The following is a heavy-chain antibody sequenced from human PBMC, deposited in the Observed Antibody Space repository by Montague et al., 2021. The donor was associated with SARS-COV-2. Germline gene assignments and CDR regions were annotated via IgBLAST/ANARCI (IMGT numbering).Heavy chain of an antibody. CDR3: ARGSYGSGSYHAFDI. D-gene: IGHD3-10*01. V-gene: IGHV4-39*01. Sequence: SETLSLTCTVSGDSFNSPKYYCAWIRQPPGKGLEWIGSSYYSGTTYDNPSLRSQVTMPVDTSKTQFSLKMNSVTAADTAVYYCARGSYGSGSYHAFDIWSQGTVAAVSS. J-gene: IGHJ3*02. CDR1: GDSFNSPKYY. CDR2: SYYSGTT.